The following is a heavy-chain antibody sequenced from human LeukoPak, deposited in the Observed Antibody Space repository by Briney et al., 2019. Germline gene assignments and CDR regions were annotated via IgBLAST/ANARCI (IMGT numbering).Heavy chain of an antibody. CDR2: FIPVHDTA. V-gene: IGHV1-69*04. J-gene: IGHJ1*01. CDR3: AMLGVIPD. CDR1: GGTFTKYV. Sequence: SVKVSCKASGGTFTKYVISWVRGAPGQGLEWMGRFIPVHDTANYAHKFQGRVILTADKSTSTAYMELTSLRSEDTAVYYCAMLGVIPDWGQGILITVSS. D-gene: IGHD2-21*01.